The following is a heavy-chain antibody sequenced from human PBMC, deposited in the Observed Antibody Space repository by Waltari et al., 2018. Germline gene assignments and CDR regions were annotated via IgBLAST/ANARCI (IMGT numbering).Heavy chain of an antibody. CDR3: ARSGRLNWFDP. Sequence: QVQLQESGPGLVKPSQTLSLTCTVSGGSISSGSYYWSWIRQPAGKGLEWIGYIYTSGSTNYNPSLTSRVTISVDTSKNQFSLKLSSVTAADTAVYYCARSGRLNWFDPWGQGTLVTVSS. CDR2: IYTSGST. V-gene: IGHV4-61*09. CDR1: GGSISSGSYY. D-gene: IGHD1-1*01. J-gene: IGHJ5*02.